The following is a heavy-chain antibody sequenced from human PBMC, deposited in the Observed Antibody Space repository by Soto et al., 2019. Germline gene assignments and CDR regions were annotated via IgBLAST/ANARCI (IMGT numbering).Heavy chain of an antibody. D-gene: IGHD3-9*01. V-gene: IGHV1-46*01. Sequence: GASVKVSCKASGYTFTSYYMHWVRQAPGQGLEWMGIINPSGGSTSYAQKFQGRVTMTRDTSTSTVYMELSSLRSEDTAVYYCARDLGGDTYYDILTGHNYYGMDVWGQGTTVTVSS. J-gene: IGHJ6*02. CDR2: INPSGGST. CDR1: GYTFTSYY. CDR3: ARDLGGDTYYDILTGHNYYGMDV.